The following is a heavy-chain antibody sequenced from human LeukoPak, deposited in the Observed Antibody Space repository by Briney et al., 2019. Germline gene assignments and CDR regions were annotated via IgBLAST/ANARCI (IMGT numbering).Heavy chain of an antibody. CDR1: GLTVSSSY. CDR2: INSDGSTT. D-gene: IGHD3-16*01. CDR3: AKDYTGQIDY. J-gene: IGHJ4*02. V-gene: IGHV3-74*01. Sequence: PGGSLRLSCAASGLTVSSSYMSWVRQAPGKGLVWVSRINSDGSTTTYADSVKGRFTISRDNAKNTLYLQMNSLRVEDTAVYYCAKDYTGQIDYWGQETLVTVSS.